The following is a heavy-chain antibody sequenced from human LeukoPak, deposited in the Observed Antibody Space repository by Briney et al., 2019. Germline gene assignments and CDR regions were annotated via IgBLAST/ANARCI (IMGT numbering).Heavy chain of an antibody. V-gene: IGHV3-21*01. Sequence: LSLSCAAAGTTISSDSINWVRQTPERRLEMVSSIRSSSSYIYYADSVKGRFTISRDNAKTSLYRQMNSLRAEDTAVYYCARIFGTWFAPWGQGTLVTVPS. CDR2: IRSSSSYI. J-gene: IGHJ5*02. CDR1: GTTISSDS. D-gene: IGHD1-1*01. CDR3: ARIFGTWFAP.